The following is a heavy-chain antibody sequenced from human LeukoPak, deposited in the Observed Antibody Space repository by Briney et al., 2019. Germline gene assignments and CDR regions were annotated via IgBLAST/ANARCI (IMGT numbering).Heavy chain of an antibody. CDR3: ARVFDY. CDR2: IYYSGST. Sequence: WVRQAPGKGLEWIGSIYYSGSTYYNPSLKSRVTISVDTSKNQFSLKLSSVTAADTAVYYCARVFDYWGQGTLVTVSS. J-gene: IGHJ4*02. V-gene: IGHV4-39*07.